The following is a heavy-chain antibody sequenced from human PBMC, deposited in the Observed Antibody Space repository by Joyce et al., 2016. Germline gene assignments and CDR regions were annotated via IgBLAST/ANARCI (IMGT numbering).Heavy chain of an antibody. CDR2: IYYSGST. J-gene: IGHJ4*02. Sequence: QVQLQESGPGLVKPSQTLSLTCTVSGGSISSDDYYWSWIRQHPGKGLEWIGYIYYSGSTCYNPSLKRRVTISVDMSRNQFSLKLRSVTAADTAVYYCASRYCSSTSCHAYYWGQGTLATVSS. CDR1: GGSISSDDYY. V-gene: IGHV4-31*03. CDR3: ASRYCSSTSCHAYY. D-gene: IGHD2-2*01.